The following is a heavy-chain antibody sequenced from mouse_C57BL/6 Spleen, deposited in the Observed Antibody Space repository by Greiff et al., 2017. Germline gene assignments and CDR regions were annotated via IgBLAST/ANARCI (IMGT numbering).Heavy chain of an antibody. CDR1: GYSFTDYN. D-gene: IGHD2-1*01. V-gene: IGHV1-39*01. Sequence: VQLQQSGPELVKPGASVKISCKASGYSFTDYNMNWVKQSNGKSLEWIGVINPNYGTTSYNQKFKGKATLTVDQSSSTAYMQLNSLTSEDSAVYYCAAEGDYGNYEDWYFDVWGTGTTVTVST. J-gene: IGHJ1*03. CDR2: INPNYGTT. CDR3: AAEGDYGNYEDWYFDV.